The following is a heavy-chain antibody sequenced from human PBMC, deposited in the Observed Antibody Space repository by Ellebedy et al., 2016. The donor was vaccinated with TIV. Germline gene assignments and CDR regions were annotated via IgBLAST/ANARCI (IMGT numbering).Heavy chain of an antibody. CDR1: GYTFTSYT. CDR3: ARETYGSGSYESSFQH. CDR2: INAGNGNT. Sequence: ASVKVSCKASGYTFTSYTMHWVRQAPGQRLEWMGWINAGNGNTKYSQKFQGRVTITRDTSESIVYMELSSLISDDTDVYYCARETYGSGSYESSFQHWGQGTLVTVSS. J-gene: IGHJ1*01. D-gene: IGHD3-10*01. V-gene: IGHV1-3*01.